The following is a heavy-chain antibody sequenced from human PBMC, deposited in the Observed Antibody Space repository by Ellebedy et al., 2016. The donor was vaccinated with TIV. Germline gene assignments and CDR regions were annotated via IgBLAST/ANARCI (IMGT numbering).Heavy chain of an antibody. V-gene: IGHV4-38-2*02. Sequence: MPSETLSLTCTVSAYSISSGYYWGWIRQPPGKGLEWIGSIYQSGTTYYNPSLKRRVTISIDTSNNQFSLKLSSVTAADTAVYYCARARRAAISAAGGNDYWGQGALVTVSS. CDR2: IYQSGTT. CDR3: ARARRAAISAAGGNDY. J-gene: IGHJ4*02. CDR1: AYSISSGYY. D-gene: IGHD6-13*01.